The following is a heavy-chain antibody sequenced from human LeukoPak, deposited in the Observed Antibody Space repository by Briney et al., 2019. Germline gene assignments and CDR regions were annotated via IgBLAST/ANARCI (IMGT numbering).Heavy chain of an antibody. CDR3: ARGEAVASHDY. J-gene: IGHJ4*02. D-gene: IGHD6-19*01. Sequence: AASVKGSCKASGYTFTGYYIHWVRPAPGQGLEWMGWINPNSGGTNYAQKFQGRVSMTRDSSISTAYMELNRLTSDDTAVYYCARGEAVASHDYWGQGTLVTVSS. CDR2: INPNSGGT. V-gene: IGHV1-2*02. CDR1: GYTFTGYY.